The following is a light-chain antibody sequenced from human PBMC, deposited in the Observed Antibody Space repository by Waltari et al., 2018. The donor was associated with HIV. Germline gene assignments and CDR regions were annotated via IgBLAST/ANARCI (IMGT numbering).Light chain of an antibody. CDR3: QVWDSGSGHHV. CDR1: ILGSNI. CDR2: DDD. Sequence: SYVLTQPPSASVAPGQTARLTCAGHILGSNIAHWYQQRPGQAPVLVVYDDDDRPSGIPERISGSTSGNTATLTIRRVEAGDEADYYCQVWDSGSGHHVFGGGTKVTVL. J-gene: IGLJ1*01. V-gene: IGLV3-21*02.